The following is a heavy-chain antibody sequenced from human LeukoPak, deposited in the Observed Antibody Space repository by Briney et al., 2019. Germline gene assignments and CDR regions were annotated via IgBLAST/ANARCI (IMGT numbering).Heavy chain of an antibody. V-gene: IGHV3-9*01. CDR1: GFTFDDYA. J-gene: IGHJ6*03. Sequence: GRSLRLSCAASGFTFDDYAMHWVRQAPGKGLEWVSGISWNSGSIGYADSVKGRFTISRDNSKNTLYLQMNSLRAEDTAVYYCARDRTGQQLISRKQYYYMDVWGKGTTVTISS. CDR3: ARDRTGQQLISRKQYYYMDV. D-gene: IGHD6-13*01. CDR2: ISWNSGSI.